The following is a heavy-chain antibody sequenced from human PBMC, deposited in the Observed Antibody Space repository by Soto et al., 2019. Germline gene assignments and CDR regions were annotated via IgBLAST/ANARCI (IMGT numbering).Heavy chain of an antibody. CDR2: ISGSGGST. Sequence: LRLSCAASGFTFSSSAMSWVRQAPGKGLEWVSAISGSGGSTYYADTAKGRFTVSRDNSKNTLYLQMNSLRAEDTAVYYCARSGYYYPLDFDHWGQGNLVTVSS. D-gene: IGHD3-22*01. CDR1: GFTFSSSA. V-gene: IGHV3-23*01. CDR3: ARSGYYYPLDFDH. J-gene: IGHJ4*02.